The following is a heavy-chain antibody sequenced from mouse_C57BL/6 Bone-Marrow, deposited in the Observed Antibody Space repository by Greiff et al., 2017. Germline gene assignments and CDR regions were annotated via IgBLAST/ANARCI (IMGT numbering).Heavy chain of an antibody. D-gene: IGHD1-1*01. CDR1: GFNIKDDY. CDR2: IDPGNGDI. Sequence: VQLQQSGAELVRPGASVKLSCTASGFNIKDDYMHWVKQRSEQGLEWIGWIDPGNGDIEYASKFQGKATLTADTSSNTVYLELSSLTSEDTAVYYCTMYYYGSSWFAYWGQGTLVTVSA. CDR3: TMYYYGSSWFAY. J-gene: IGHJ3*01. V-gene: IGHV14-4*01.